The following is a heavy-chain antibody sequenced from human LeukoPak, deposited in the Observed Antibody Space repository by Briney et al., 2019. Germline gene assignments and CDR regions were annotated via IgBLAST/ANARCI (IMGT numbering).Heavy chain of an antibody. J-gene: IGHJ5*02. CDR2: IYYSGST. CDR1: GGSISSGDYY. D-gene: IGHD1-26*01. CDR3: AREARFPPNNRFDP. Sequence: PSETLSLTCTVSGGSISSGDYYWSWIRQPPGKGLEWIGYIYYSGSTYYNPSLKSRVTISVDTSKNQFSLKLSSVTAADTAVYYCAREARFPPNNRFDPWGQGTLVTVSS. V-gene: IGHV4-30-4*01.